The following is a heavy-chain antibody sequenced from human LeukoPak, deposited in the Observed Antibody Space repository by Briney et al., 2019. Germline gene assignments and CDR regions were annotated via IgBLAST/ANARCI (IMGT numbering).Heavy chain of an antibody. CDR1: GFTFTTYW. CDR2: ISGDGGTS. J-gene: IGHJ4*02. Sequence: GGSLRLSCAASGFTFTTYWMHWVRQAPGKGLMWVSRISGDGGTSAYADSVKGRFPISRDNAKNTLYLQMNSLSTEDTALYYCAISRYSGSSLDYWGQGSLVTVPS. V-gene: IGHV3-74*01. CDR3: AISRYSGSSLDY. D-gene: IGHD1-26*01.